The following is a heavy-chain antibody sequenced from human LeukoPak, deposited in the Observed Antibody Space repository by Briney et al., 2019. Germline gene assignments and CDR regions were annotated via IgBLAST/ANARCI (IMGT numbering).Heavy chain of an antibody. CDR1: GGSFSGYY. J-gene: IGHJ4*02. V-gene: IGHV4-34*01. Sequence: PSETLSLTCAVYGGSFSGYYWSWICQPPGKGLEWIGEINHSGSTNYNPSLKSRVTISVDTSKNQFSLKLSSVTAADTAVYYCARARIAAHLDYWGQGTLVTVSS. CDR2: INHSGST. D-gene: IGHD6-6*01. CDR3: ARARIAAHLDY.